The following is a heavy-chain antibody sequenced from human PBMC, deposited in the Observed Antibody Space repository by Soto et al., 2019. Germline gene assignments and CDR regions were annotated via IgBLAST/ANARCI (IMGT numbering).Heavy chain of an antibody. V-gene: IGHV3-74*01. CDR3: ARDYDFWSIYPSLYFDY. CDR2: INRDGSTT. Sequence: EVQLVESGGGLVQRGGSLRLSCASSGFSFSSYWMHWVRQAPGKGLVWVSRINRDGSTTAYADSVKGRFIISRDNAKNTVYLQMNSLRAEDTAVYYCARDYDFWSIYPSLYFDYWGQGNLVTVSS. D-gene: IGHD3-3*01. CDR1: GFSFSSYW. J-gene: IGHJ4*02.